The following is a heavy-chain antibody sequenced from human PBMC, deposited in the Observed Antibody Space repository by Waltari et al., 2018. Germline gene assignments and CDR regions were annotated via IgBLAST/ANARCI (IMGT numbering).Heavy chain of an antibody. D-gene: IGHD6-19*01. V-gene: IGHV7-4-1*02. CDR2: INTNTGNP. CDR3: ARDLRRIAVAATGY. J-gene: IGHJ4*02. Sequence: QVQLVPSGSELKTPGASVKVSCNASGYTFTSYAMNWVRQSPGQGLEWMGWINTNTGNPTYAQGFTGRFVFSLDTSVSTAYLQISSLKAEDTAVYYCARDLRRIAVAATGYWGQGTLVTVSS. CDR1: GYTFTSYA.